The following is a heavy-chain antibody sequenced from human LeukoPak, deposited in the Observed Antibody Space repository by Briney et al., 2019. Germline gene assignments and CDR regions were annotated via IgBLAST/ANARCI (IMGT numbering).Heavy chain of an antibody. CDR3: ASGVSSTSCYVDY. J-gene: IGHJ4*02. Sequence: GGSLRLSCAASGFTYSSYSMNWVRQAPGKGLEWVSYISSSSSNINYADSVKGRFTISRDNAKNSLYLQTDSLRAEDTAVYYCASGVSSTSCYVDYWGQGTLVTVSS. D-gene: IGHD2-2*01. CDR2: ISSSSSNI. V-gene: IGHV3-48*01. CDR1: GFTYSSYS.